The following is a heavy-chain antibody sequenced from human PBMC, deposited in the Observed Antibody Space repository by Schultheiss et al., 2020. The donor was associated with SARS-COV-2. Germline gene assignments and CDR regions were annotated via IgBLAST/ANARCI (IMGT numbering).Heavy chain of an antibody. V-gene: IGHV3-30*04. Sequence: GGSLRLSCTASGFTFGDYAMSWFRQAPGKGLEWVAVIWYDGSNKYYADSVKGRFTISRDNSKNTLYLQMNSLRAEDTAVYYCARVPVVTIDWFDPWGQGTLVTVSS. CDR1: GFTFGDYA. CDR3: ARVPVVTIDWFDP. CDR2: IWYDGSNK. D-gene: IGHD4-23*01. J-gene: IGHJ5*02.